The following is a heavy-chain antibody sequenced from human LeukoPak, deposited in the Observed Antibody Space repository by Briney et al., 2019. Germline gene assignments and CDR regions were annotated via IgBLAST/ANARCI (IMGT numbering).Heavy chain of an antibody. CDR2: ITGGGENT. V-gene: IGHV3-23*01. J-gene: IGHJ4*02. D-gene: IGHD7-27*01. CDR1: GFNFGSYA. Sequence: GGSLRLSCAASGFNFGSYAMSWVRQAPGKGLEWVSTITGGGENTYYADSVRGRFTISRDNSKTTLHLQMNGLRPEDTAVYYCAKVLTGSQDYWGQGTLVTVSS. CDR3: AKVLTGSQDY.